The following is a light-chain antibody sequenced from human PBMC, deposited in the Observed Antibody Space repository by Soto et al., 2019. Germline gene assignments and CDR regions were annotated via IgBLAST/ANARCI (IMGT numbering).Light chain of an antibody. V-gene: IGLV2-8*01. CDR1: SSDVGGYNY. CDR2: EVT. CDR3: SSYAGSNILV. Sequence: QSALTQPPSASGSPGQSVTISCTGTSSDVGGYNYVSWYQQHPGKVPKLMIYEVTKRPSGVTDRFSGSKSGNTASLTVSGLQAEDEADYDCSSYAGSNILVFGGGTKLTVL. J-gene: IGLJ3*02.